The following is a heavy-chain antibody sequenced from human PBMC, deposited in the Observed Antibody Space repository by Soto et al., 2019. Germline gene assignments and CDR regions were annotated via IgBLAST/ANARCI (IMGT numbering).Heavy chain of an antibody. CDR1: GFSFSAYG. V-gene: IGHV3-33*03. J-gene: IGHJ3*01. CDR3: ARIRATFTYAFDH. CDR2: LWYDGSGE. Sequence: QVELVESGGGVVQPGRSLRLTCVASGFSFSAYGMHWVRQAPGRGLEWVAGLWYDGSGEDYADAVRGRFSISRDNSKNTAHLQLNSLRAEDTAVYYGARIRATFTYAFDHWGQGTILIVSA. D-gene: IGHD3-10*01.